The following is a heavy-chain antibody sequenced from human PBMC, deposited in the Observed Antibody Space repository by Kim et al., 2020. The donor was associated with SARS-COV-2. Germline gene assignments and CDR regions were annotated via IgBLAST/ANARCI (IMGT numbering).Heavy chain of an antibody. CDR2: ISSSSNYI. V-gene: IGHV3-21*01. Sequence: GGSLRLSCAASGFTFSSYSMNWVRQAPGKGLEWVSSISSSSNYIYYADSVKGRFTISRDNAKNSLYLQMNSLRAEDTAVYYCARANPYYDILTGYCPGAFDIWGQGTMVTVSS. CDR1: GFTFSSYS. D-gene: IGHD3-9*01. CDR3: ARANPYYDILTGYCPGAFDI. J-gene: IGHJ3*02.